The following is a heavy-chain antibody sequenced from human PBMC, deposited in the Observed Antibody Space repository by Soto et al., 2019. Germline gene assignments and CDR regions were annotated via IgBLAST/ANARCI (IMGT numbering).Heavy chain of an antibody. V-gene: IGHV4-59*01. D-gene: IGHD2-21*02. J-gene: IGHJ6*02. CDR3: ARDLWGYCGADCYPLDV. CDR2: LYNTGST. Sequence: QVRLQESGPGLVKPSETLSLTCTVSGASISRYYWSWIRQSPGKGLEWIGYLYNTGSTIYNPSLRSPDTISLNASNNQSFLTTNSVTAADTAVYYCARDLWGYCGADCYPLDVWGQGTTVTVSS. CDR1: GASISRYY.